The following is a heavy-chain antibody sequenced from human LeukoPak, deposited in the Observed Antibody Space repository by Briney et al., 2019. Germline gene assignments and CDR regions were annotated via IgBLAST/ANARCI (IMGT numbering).Heavy chain of an antibody. CDR2: IDWDDDK. Sequence: SGPALVKATQTLTLTCTFSGFSLRTRGMCVSWIRQPPGKALEWLARIDWDDDKYYNTSLKTRLTISKDISKNQVVLTMTNMDPVDTATYYCARISPGFPLDYWGQGTLVTVSS. CDR1: GFSLRTRGMC. J-gene: IGHJ4*02. CDR3: ARISPGFPLDY. V-gene: IGHV2-70*11.